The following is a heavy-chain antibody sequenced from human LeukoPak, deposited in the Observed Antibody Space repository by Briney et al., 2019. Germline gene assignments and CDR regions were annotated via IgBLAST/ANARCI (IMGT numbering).Heavy chain of an antibody. Sequence: GASVKVSCKASGYTFTSYAMNWVRQAPGQGLEWMGGIIPIFGTANYAQKFQGRVTITADESTSTAYMELSSLRSEDTAVYYCARTRYYYDSSGRNYYFDYWGQGTLVTVSS. CDR3: ARTRYYYDSSGRNYYFDY. V-gene: IGHV1-69*13. CDR2: IIPIFGTA. J-gene: IGHJ4*02. D-gene: IGHD3-22*01. CDR1: GYTFTSYA.